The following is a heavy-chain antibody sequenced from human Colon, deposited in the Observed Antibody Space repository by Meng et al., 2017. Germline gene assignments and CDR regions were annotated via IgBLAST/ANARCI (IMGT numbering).Heavy chain of an antibody. V-gene: IGHV1-18*01. J-gene: IGHJ4*02. CDR3: ARGDIDYGDIKRPFDF. Sequence: QVQLVQLGAEVEKPGDSVKVSCKASGYTFTSYGLSWVRQAPGQGLEWMGWISTYNGNTNYAQKLQGRVTMTTDTSTSTVYMEVRSLRSDDTAVYYCARGDIDYGDIKRPFDFWGRGTLVTVSS. CDR2: ISTYNGNT. D-gene: IGHD4-17*01. CDR1: GYTFTSYG.